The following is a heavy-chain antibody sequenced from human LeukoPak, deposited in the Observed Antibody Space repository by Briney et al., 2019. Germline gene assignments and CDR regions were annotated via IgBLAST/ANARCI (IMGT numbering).Heavy chain of an antibody. CDR2: ISYDGSNK. CDR1: GFTFSNFG. J-gene: IGHJ4*02. V-gene: IGHV3-30-3*01. Sequence: GGSLRLSCAASGFTFSNFGMYWVRQAPGKGLEWVAVISYDGSNKYHADSVKGRFTISRDNAKNSLYLQMNSLRAEDTAVYYCARDNGGSGWVHWGQGTLVTVSS. D-gene: IGHD6-19*01. CDR3: ARDNGGSGWVH.